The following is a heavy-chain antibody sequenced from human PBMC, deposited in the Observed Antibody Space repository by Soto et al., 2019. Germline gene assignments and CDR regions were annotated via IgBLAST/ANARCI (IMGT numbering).Heavy chain of an antibody. J-gene: IGHJ4*02. CDR3: STCIVRGDLSDY. D-gene: IGHD3-10*01. CDR2: ISGSGGST. Sequence: PGRSLRLSCAASGYTFSRYAMTCVRQAPGKGLEWVSAISGSGGSTYYADSVKGRFTISRDNSKNTLYLQMNSLRAEDTAVYYFSTCIVRGDLSDYWGQGTSVIGSS. CDR1: GYTFSRYA. V-gene: IGHV3-23*01.